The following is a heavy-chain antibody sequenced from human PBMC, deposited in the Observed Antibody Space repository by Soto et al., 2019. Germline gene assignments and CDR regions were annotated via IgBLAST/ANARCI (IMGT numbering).Heavy chain of an antibody. D-gene: IGHD3-22*01. CDR1: GFTFSSYG. Sequence: QVQLVESGGGVVQPGRSLRLSCAASGFTFSSYGMHWVRQAPGKGLEWVAVISYDGSNKYYADSVKGRFTISRDNSKNTLYLQMNSLRAEDTAVYDCAKEYYYDSSGYGHWFDPWGQGTLVTVSS. CDR2: ISYDGSNK. J-gene: IGHJ5*02. CDR3: AKEYYYDSSGYGHWFDP. V-gene: IGHV3-30*18.